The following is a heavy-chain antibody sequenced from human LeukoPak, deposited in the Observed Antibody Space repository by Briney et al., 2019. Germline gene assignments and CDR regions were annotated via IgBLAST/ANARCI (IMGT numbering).Heavy chain of an antibody. Sequence: ASVKVSCKASGYTFTGYYLHWVRQAPGQGLEWMAWINPNSGGTNYAQKFQGRVTMTRDTSISTAYMELSRLRSDDTAVYYCARDYCGGDCYPPDYYMDVWGKGTTVTVSS. CDR1: GYTFTGYY. J-gene: IGHJ6*03. D-gene: IGHD2-21*01. CDR3: ARDYCGGDCYPPDYYMDV. V-gene: IGHV1-2*02. CDR2: INPNSGGT.